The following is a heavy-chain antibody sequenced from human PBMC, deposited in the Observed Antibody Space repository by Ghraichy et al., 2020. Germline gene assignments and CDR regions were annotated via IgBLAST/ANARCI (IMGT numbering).Heavy chain of an antibody. CDR1: GFSFSNYW. D-gene: IGHD5-18*01. Sequence: GEYLNISCAASGFSFSNYWMYWVRQAPGKGLVWVSRINGDGSGKEYADSVKGRFTISRDNAKNTLYLDLNSLRAEDMAVYYCTREGGGYSYGLVRGAFDIWGQGTMVAVSS. J-gene: IGHJ3*02. V-gene: IGHV3-74*01. CDR2: INGDGSGK. CDR3: TREGGGYSYGLVRGAFDI.